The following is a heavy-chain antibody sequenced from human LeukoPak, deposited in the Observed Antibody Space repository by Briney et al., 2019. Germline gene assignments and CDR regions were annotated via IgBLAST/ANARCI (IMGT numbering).Heavy chain of an antibody. V-gene: IGHV3-11*01. D-gene: IGHD6-19*01. Sequence: GGSLRLSCAASGFTFRDYYMSWIRQAPGKGLEWVSYISGSGSTLYYADSVKGRFTISRDNAKNSLYLQMNSLRVEDTAVYYCARAVAGPSGRFDYWGQGTLVTVSS. CDR1: GFTFRDYY. CDR3: ARAVAGPSGRFDY. J-gene: IGHJ4*02. CDR2: ISGSGSTL.